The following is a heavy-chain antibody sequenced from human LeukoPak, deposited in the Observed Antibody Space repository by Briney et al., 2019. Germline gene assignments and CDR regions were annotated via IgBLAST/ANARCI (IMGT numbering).Heavy chain of an antibody. D-gene: IGHD1-26*01. Sequence: PGRSLRFSCAASGFTFDDYAMHGVRQAPGKGLEWVSGISWNSGSIGYADSVKGRFTISRDNAKNSLYLQMNSLRAEDTALYYCAKDPGSGSYHWEGFDYWGQGTLVTVSS. CDR2: ISWNSGSI. CDR1: GFTFDDYA. CDR3: AKDPGSGSYHWEGFDY. J-gene: IGHJ4*02. V-gene: IGHV3-9*01.